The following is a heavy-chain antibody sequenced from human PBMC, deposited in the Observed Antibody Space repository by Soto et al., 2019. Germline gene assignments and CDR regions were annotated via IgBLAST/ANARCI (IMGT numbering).Heavy chain of an antibody. D-gene: IGHD6-19*01. CDR2: ISGSGGST. J-gene: IGHJ3*02. CDR1: GFTFSSYA. V-gene: IGHV3-23*01. Sequence: GGSLRLSCAASGFTFSSYAMSWVRQAPGKGLEWVSAISGSGGSTYYADSVKGRFTISRDNSKNTLYLQMNSLRAEDTAVYYCAKEGREDYSSGWYVAFDIWGQGTMVTVSS. CDR3: AKEGREDYSSGWYVAFDI.